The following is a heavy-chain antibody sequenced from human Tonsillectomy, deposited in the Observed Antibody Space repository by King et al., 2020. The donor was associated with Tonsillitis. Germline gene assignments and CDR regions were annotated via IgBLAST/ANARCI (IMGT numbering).Heavy chain of an antibody. CDR2: IYYSGST. Sequence: QLQESGPGLVKPSETLSLTCTVSGGSISSYYWSWIRQPPGKGLEWIGYIYYSGSTNYNPSLKSRVTISVDTSKNQFSLKLSSVTAADTAVYYCARVAPQKSGAFDIWGQGTMVTVSP. V-gene: IGHV4-59*01. CDR1: GGSISSYY. CDR3: ARVAPQKSGAFDI. J-gene: IGHJ3*02. D-gene: IGHD3-3*01.